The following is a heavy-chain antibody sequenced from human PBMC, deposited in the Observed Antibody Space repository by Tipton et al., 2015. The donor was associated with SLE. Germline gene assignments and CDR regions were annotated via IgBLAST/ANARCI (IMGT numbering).Heavy chain of an antibody. CDR1: GGSISSSSYY. Sequence: TLSLTCTVSGGSISSSSYYWGWIRQPPGKGLEWIGSIYYSGSTYYNPSLKSRVTISVDTSKNHFSLILSSVSAADTAVYYCARDLTGTIGSPIYGLDVWGQGTTVTVSS. CDR2: IYYSGST. V-gene: IGHV4-39*07. CDR3: ARDLTGTIGSPIYGLDV. D-gene: IGHD1-1*01. J-gene: IGHJ6*02.